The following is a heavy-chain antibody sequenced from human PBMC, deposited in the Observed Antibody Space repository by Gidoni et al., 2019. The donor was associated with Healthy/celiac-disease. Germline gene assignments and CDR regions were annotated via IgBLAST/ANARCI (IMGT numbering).Heavy chain of an antibody. CDR3: ARDSRDGYKRAFDI. J-gene: IGHJ3*02. CDR2: INSDGSST. D-gene: IGHD5-12*01. CDR1: GFPFRSYW. V-gene: IGHV3-74*01. Sequence: EVQLVESGGGLVQPGGSLRLSCAASGFPFRSYWMHWVRQAPGKGLVWVSRINSDGSSTSYADSVKGRFTISRDNAKNTLYLQMNSLRAEDTAVYYCARDSRDGYKRAFDIWGQGTMVTVSS.